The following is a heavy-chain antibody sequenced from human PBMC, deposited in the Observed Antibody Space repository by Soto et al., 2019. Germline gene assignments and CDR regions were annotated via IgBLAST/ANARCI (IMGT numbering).Heavy chain of an antibody. CDR2: ISYDGSNK. D-gene: IGHD3-22*01. Sequence: QVQLVESGGGVVQPGRSLRLSCAASGFTFSSYAMHWVRQAPGKGLEWVAVISYDGSNKYYADSVKGRFTISRDNSKNTLYLQMNSLRAEDTAVYYCASSISGSFDYWGQGTLVTVSS. CDR3: ASSISGSFDY. V-gene: IGHV3-30-3*01. J-gene: IGHJ4*02. CDR1: GFTFSSYA.